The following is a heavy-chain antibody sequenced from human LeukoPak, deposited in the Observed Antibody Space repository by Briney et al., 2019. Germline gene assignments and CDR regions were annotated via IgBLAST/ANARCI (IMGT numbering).Heavy chain of an antibody. D-gene: IGHD2-21*01. CDR1: GFPFNSCW. CDR3: VRDLVLVDTPGDDFDF. J-gene: IGHJ4*02. V-gene: IGHV3-74*03. CDR2: INPNSRII. Sequence: PGGSLRLSCAASGFPFNSCWMHWVRQAPGKGLVWVARINPNSRIITYADSVRGRFTISRDNAKNTLSLQMNSLRVEDTAVYYCVRDLVLVDTPGDDFDFWGQGTLVTVSS.